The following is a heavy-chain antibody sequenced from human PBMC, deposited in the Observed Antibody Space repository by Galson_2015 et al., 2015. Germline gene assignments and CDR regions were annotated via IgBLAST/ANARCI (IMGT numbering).Heavy chain of an antibody. Sequence: SLSLSCAASGFTFSSYAMSWVRQAPGKGLEWVSAISGSGGSTYYADSVKGRFTISRDNSKNTLYLQMNSLRAEDTAVYYCAKGFSGKQFTTSVDYWGQGTLVTVSS. CDR1: GFTFSSYA. D-gene: IGHD2/OR15-2a*01. J-gene: IGHJ4*02. V-gene: IGHV3-23*01. CDR2: ISGSGGST. CDR3: AKGFSGKQFTTSVDY.